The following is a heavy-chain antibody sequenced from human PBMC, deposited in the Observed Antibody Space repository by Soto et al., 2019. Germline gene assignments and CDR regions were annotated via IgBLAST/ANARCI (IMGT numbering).Heavy chain of an antibody. V-gene: IGHV3-30-3*01. CDR3: ARVPTNYYDSSGYFDY. CDR1: GFTFSSYA. J-gene: IGHJ4*02. CDR2: ISYDGSNK. Sequence: GGSLRLSCAASGFTFSSYAMHWVRQAPGKGLEWVAVISYDGSNKYYADSVKGRFTISRDNSKNTLYLQMNSLRAEDTAVYYCARVPTNYYDSSGYFDYWGQGTLVTVSS. D-gene: IGHD3-22*01.